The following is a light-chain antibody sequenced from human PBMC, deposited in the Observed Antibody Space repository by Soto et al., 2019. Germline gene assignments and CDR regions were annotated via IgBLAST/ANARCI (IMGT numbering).Light chain of an antibody. CDR2: PAS. Sequence: ILLTQSASFLSASVGDSVTITCRASQRLXIFLGWFQQKPGKAPNVLXAPASTFPSGCPSSFSGSGSETEFTLTITSLHPDYSDTYYFQQRKMDTRTFGQGTKVDIK. CDR1: QRLXIF. CDR3: QQRKMDTRT. J-gene: IGKJ2*01. V-gene: IGKV1-9*01.